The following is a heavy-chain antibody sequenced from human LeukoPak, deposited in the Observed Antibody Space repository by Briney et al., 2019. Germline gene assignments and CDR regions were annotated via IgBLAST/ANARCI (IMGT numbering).Heavy chain of an antibody. V-gene: IGHV4-59*01. CDR3: ARGYDDFWSGPSDAFDI. J-gene: IGHJ3*02. Sequence: SETLSLTCTVSGGSISSYYWSWIRQPPGKGLEWIGYIYYSGSTNYNPSLKSRVTISVDTSKNQFSLKLSSVTAADTAVYYCARGYDDFWSGPSDAFDIWGQGTMVTVSS. CDR1: GGSISSYY. D-gene: IGHD3-3*01. CDR2: IYYSGST.